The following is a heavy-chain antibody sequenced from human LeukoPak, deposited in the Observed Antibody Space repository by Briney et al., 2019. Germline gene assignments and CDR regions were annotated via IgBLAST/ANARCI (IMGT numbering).Heavy chain of an antibody. CDR1: GFTFSSYG. CDR2: IWYDGSNK. V-gene: IGHV3-33*01. J-gene: IGHJ4*02. CDR3: AREVGGYDYDPLFYFDY. D-gene: IGHD5-12*01. Sequence: GGSLRLSCAAPGFTFSSYGMHWVRQALGKGLEWVAVIWYDGSNKYYADSVKGRFTISRDNSKNTLYLQMNSLRAEDTAVYYCAREVGGYDYDPLFYFDYWGQGTLVTVSS.